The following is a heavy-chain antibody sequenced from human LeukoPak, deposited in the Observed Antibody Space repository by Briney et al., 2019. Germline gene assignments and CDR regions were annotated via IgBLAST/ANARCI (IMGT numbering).Heavy chain of an antibody. J-gene: IGHJ4*02. CDR1: GFTFSSYW. CDR3: GRGYCSGGSCYLVDY. Sequence: GGFLRLSCAVSGFTFSSYWMHWVRQAPGKGLVWVSRINSDGSSTSYADSVKGRFTISRDNAKNTLYLQMNSLRAEDTAVYYCGRGYCSGGSCYLVDYWGQGTLVTVSS. CDR2: INSDGSST. D-gene: IGHD2-15*01. V-gene: IGHV3-74*01.